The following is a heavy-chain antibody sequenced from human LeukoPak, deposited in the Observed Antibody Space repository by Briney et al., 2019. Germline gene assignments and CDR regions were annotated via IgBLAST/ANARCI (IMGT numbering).Heavy chain of an antibody. CDR1: GGSFSGYY. CDR2: INHSGST. D-gene: IGHD3-3*01. Sequence: NPSETLSLTCAVYGGSFSGYYWSWIRQPPGKGLEWIGKINHSGSTNYNPSLRSRVAISVDTSKNQFSLKLSSVTAADTAMYYCARVPVDYDFWSGYPTSLYYFDYWGQGTLVTVPS. J-gene: IGHJ4*02. CDR3: ARVPVDYDFWSGYPTSLYYFDY. V-gene: IGHV4-34*01.